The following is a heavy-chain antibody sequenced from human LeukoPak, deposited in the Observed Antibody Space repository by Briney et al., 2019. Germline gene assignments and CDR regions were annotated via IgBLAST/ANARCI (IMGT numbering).Heavy chain of an antibody. CDR3: ARASYDFWSGYSALFDY. D-gene: IGHD3-3*01. Sequence: PGGSLRLSCAASGFTFSSYSMSWVRQAPGKGLEWVANIKQDGSEKYYVDSVKGRFTISRDNAKNSLYLQMNSLRAEDTAVYYCARASYDFWSGYSALFDYWGQGTLVTVSS. V-gene: IGHV3-7*01. CDR2: IKQDGSEK. J-gene: IGHJ4*02. CDR1: GFTFSSYS.